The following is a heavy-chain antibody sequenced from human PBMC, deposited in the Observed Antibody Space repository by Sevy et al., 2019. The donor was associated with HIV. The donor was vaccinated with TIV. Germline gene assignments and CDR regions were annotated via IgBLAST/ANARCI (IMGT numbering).Heavy chain of an antibody. D-gene: IGHD6-13*01. CDR3: AKDLTLAAAGDAFDI. CDR2: ISWNSGSI. J-gene: IGHJ3*02. V-gene: IGHV3-9*01. Sequence: GGSLRLSCAASGFTFDDYAMHWVRQAPGKGLEWVSGISWNSGSIGYADSVKGRFTISRDNAKNSLYLQMNSLGAEDTALYYCAKDLTLAAAGDAFDIWGQGTMVTVSS. CDR1: GFTFDDYA.